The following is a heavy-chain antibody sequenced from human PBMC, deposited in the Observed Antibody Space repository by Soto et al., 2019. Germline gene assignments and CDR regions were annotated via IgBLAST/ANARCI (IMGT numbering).Heavy chain of an antibody. Sequence: QVRLQESGPGLVKPSQTLSLTCTVSGGSVSSGGFYWNRIRQHPGKGLEWIGYMYNDGRTEYNPSLKIRVSISVDTPKNQFSLNVMAVTVADTAVYYCTREAGYWGQGIVVTVSP. CDR1: GGSVSSGGFY. CDR2: MYNDGRT. V-gene: IGHV4-31*03. CDR3: TREAGY. J-gene: IGHJ4*02.